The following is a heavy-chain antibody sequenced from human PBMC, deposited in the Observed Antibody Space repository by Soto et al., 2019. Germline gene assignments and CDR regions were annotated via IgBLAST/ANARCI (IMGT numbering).Heavy chain of an antibody. CDR1: GYTFTTYG. D-gene: IGHD2-2*01. CDR2: ISPYYGNA. J-gene: IGHJ4*02. V-gene: IGHV1-18*01. CDR3: AVGGYCTSASCPNY. Sequence: QVQLVQSGAEVKKPGASVKVSCKASGYTFTTYGISWVRQAPGQGLEWMGWISPYYGNANSAQKFQGRVTMTTDTSTSTAYMELRSLGSDDTAVYYCAVGGYCTSASCPNYWGQGTLFTVSS.